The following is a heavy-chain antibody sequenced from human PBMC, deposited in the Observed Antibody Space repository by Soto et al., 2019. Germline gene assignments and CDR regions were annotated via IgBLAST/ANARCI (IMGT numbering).Heavy chain of an antibody. V-gene: IGHV4-34*12. Sequence: SETLSLTCAVYGGSFSAYYWSWVRQPPGKGLEWIGEIIHSESTKYNPSLKSRVTISVDTSKNQFSLKLSSVTAADTAVYYCPRHNPPLSIAEQFDPWGQGTLVTVSS. CDR1: GGSFSAYY. D-gene: IGHD6-13*01. CDR2: IIHSEST. CDR3: PRHNPPLSIAEQFDP. J-gene: IGHJ5*02.